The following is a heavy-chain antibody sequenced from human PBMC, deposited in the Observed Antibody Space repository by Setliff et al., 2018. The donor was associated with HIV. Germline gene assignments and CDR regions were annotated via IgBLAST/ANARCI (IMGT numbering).Heavy chain of an antibody. D-gene: IGHD1-1*01. V-gene: IGHV2-5*01. CDR1: GFSLSTSGVG. CDR2: IYWNDEK. J-gene: IGHJ3*02. CDR3: ARETGATAFDI. Sequence: SGPTLVNPTQTLTVTCTFSGFSLSTSGVGVGWIRQPPEKALELLALIYWNDEKRYSPSLQSRLTITKDTSKNQVVLTMTNMDPVDTATHYCARETGATAFDIWGQGTLVTVSS.